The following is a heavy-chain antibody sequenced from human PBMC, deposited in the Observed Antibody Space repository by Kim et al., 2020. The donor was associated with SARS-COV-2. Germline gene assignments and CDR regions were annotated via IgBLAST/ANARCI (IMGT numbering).Heavy chain of an antibody. V-gene: IGHV4-39*01. J-gene: IGHJ4*02. Sequence: PSLKSRVTISVDTSKNQFSLKVSSVTAADTAVYYCARHLSGYYVRTPFDYWGQGTLVTVSS. D-gene: IGHD3-22*01. CDR3: ARHLSGYYVRTPFDY.